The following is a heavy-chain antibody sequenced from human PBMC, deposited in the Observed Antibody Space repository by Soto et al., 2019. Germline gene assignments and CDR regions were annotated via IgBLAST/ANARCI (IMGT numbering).Heavy chain of an antibody. V-gene: IGHV3-23*01. CDR2: FSGSPISGRGGST. Sequence: PGGSLRLSCAASGFTFSSYAMSWVRQAPGKGLEWVSTFSGSPISGRGGSTYYADSVEGRFTISRDNSMNTLYLQMSSLGAEDTAVYYCAKGQRSTLTARPFDYWGQGTLVTVSS. D-gene: IGHD4-17*01. CDR1: GFTFSSYA. CDR3: AKGQRSTLTARPFDY. J-gene: IGHJ4*02.